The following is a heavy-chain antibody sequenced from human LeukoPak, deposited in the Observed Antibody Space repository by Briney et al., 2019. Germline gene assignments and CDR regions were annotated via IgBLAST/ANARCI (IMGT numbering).Heavy chain of an antibody. D-gene: IGHD5-24*01. CDR3: AKGESITSAWFDS. CDR2: ISYDGSNK. Sequence: GGSLRLSCAASGFTFSSYAMHWVRQAPGKGLEWVAVISYDGSNKYYADSVKGRFTISRDNSKNTLYLQINSLRGEDTAVYYCAKGESITSAWFDSWGQGTLVTVSS. V-gene: IGHV3-30-3*01. CDR1: GFTFSSYA. J-gene: IGHJ5*01.